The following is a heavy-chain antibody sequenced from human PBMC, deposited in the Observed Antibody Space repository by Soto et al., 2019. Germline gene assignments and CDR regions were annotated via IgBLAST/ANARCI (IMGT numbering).Heavy chain of an antibody. Sequence: PSETLSLTCTVPGGSVSSGSYYWSWIRQPPGKGLEWIGYIYYSGSTNYNPSLKSRVTISVDTSKNQFSLKLSSVTAADTAVYYCARDVNHYYYYGMDVWGQGTTVTVS. CDR1: GGSVSSGSYY. CDR3: ARDVNHYYYYGMDV. J-gene: IGHJ6*02. V-gene: IGHV4-61*01. CDR2: IYYSGST.